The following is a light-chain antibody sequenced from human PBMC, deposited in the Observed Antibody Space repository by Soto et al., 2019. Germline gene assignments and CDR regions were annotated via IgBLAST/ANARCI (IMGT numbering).Light chain of an antibody. J-gene: IGKJ5*01. CDR3: QQYGSSPPIT. CDR2: GVS. V-gene: IGKV3-20*01. CDR1: QSVSSSY. Sequence: EILFTQSPGTLSLSPGERATLSCRASQSVSSSYLAWYQQKPGQAPRLLIYGVSSRANGIPDRFSGSGAGTEFTLTISRMEPEDFALYYYQQYGSSPPITFGQGTRLEIK.